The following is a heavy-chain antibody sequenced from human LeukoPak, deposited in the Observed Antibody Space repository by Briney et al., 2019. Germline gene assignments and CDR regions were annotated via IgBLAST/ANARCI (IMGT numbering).Heavy chain of an antibody. CDR2: IFPCDSDT. D-gene: IGHD6-13*01. V-gene: IGHV5-51*01. CDR3: ASPIAADCKSCFDI. CDR1: GYCFSSYC. J-gene: IGHJ3*02. Sequence: GESLKISCRGSGYCFSSYCTGRVRQLPGKGLGGMGIIFPCDSDTKYSPSLKGRFTISADKSNNTPYLQRSSLRAADTAVYYCASPIAADCKSCFDIWGQGTMVTVSS.